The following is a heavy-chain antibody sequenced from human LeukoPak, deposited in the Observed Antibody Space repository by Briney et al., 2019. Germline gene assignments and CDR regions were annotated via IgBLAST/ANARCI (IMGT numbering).Heavy chain of an antibody. J-gene: IGHJ4*02. Sequence: GGSLRLSCAASGFTFSGYWMSWVRQAPGKGLEWVANIKPDGSEKYYVDYVKGRFTISRDNAKNSLYLQMNSLRAEDTAVYYCARDMAYYGSGSYPWGQGTLVTVSS. V-gene: IGHV3-7*01. CDR3: ARDMAYYGSGSYP. D-gene: IGHD3-10*01. CDR1: GFTFSGYW. CDR2: IKPDGSEK.